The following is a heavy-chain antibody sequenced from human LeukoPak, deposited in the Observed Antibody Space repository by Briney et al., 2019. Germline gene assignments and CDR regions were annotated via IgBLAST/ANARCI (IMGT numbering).Heavy chain of an antibody. CDR3: ARLMVVPAAIQLGWFDP. J-gene: IGHJ5*02. Sequence: PSETLSLTCTVSGGSISSSSYYWGWIRQPPGKGLEWIGSIYYSGSTYYNPSLKSRVTISVDTSKNQFSLKLSSVTAADTAVYYCARLMVVPAAIQLGWFDPWGQGTLVTVSS. D-gene: IGHD2-2*02. V-gene: IGHV4-39*01. CDR1: GGSISSSSYY. CDR2: IYYSGST.